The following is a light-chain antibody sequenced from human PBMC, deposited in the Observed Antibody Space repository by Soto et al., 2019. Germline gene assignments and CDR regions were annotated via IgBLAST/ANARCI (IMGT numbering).Light chain of an antibody. CDR2: GAS. V-gene: IGKV3-20*01. Sequence: TQSPSTLSAFVGDRVTITCRASQTISGWLAWYQQRPGQAPRLLIYGASTRATGIPDRFSGSGSGTDFTLTISRLEPEDFALYFCQQYGDSYTFGQGTKLETK. J-gene: IGKJ2*01. CDR3: QQYGDSYT. CDR1: QTISGW.